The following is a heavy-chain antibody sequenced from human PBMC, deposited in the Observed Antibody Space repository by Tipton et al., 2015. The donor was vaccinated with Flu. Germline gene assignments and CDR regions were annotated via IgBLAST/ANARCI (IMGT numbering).Heavy chain of an antibody. J-gene: IGHJ6*02. V-gene: IGHV3-74*03. D-gene: IGHD2-15*01. Sequence: GSLRLSCETSGFSFSNYWMHWVRQVPGKGPIWVSQIDGDGTSTTYADSVKGRFTISRDNAKNTLYLQMNSLRAEDTAVYYCARDPPTFCSGGACYSYYYAMDVWGQGTTVTVS. CDR1: GFSFSNYW. CDR2: IDGDGTST. CDR3: ARDPPTFCSGGACYSYYYAMDV.